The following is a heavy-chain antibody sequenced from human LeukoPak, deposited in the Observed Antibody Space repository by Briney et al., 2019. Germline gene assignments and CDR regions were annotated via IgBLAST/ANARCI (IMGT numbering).Heavy chain of an antibody. CDR3: ARMNGGSLSSYYFDY. CDR2: LSVSGGTT. CDR1: GFSFSGYA. Sequence: PGGSLRLSCAASGFSFSGYAMNWVRQAPGEGLEWVSSLSVSGGTTYYTDSVKGRFTVSRDNSRDTLYLQMHSLRVEDTAVYYCARMNGGSLSSYYFDYWGQGILVTVPS. V-gene: IGHV3-23*01. D-gene: IGHD1-26*01. J-gene: IGHJ4*02.